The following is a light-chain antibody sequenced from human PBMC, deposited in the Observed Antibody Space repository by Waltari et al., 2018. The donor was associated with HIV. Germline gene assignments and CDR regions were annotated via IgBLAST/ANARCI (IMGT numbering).Light chain of an antibody. Sequence: DIQMTQFPSTLPASVGDRITLTCRASHSVSRWLAWYQQKPGKAPKVLIYRASSLESGVPSRVSGSGSGTEFNLTISTLQPEDFGTYYCQEYSTSFWTFGPGTTVEVK. J-gene: IGKJ1*01. CDR3: QEYSTSFWT. CDR2: RAS. CDR1: HSVSRW. V-gene: IGKV1-5*03.